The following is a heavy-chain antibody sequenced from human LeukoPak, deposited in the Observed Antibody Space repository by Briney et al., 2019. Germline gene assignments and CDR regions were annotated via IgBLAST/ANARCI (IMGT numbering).Heavy chain of an antibody. J-gene: IGHJ4*02. Sequence: GGSLRLSCAASGFTFSDFWMSWFRQAPGNGLEWVANIKQDGSEKYYVDSVKGRFTVSRDNAKNSLYLQMNSLRAEDTAVYYCASTFAGRREWGQGTLVTVSS. CDR3: ASTFAGRRE. V-gene: IGHV3-7*01. D-gene: IGHD3-16*01. CDR1: GFTFSDFW. CDR2: IKQDGSEK.